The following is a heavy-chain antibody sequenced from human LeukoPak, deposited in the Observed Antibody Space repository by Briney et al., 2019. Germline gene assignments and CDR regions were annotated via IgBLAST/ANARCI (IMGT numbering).Heavy chain of an antibody. J-gene: IGHJ4*02. V-gene: IGHV4-39*01. Sequence: PSETLSLTCTVSGGSISSSSYYWGWIRQPPGKGLEWIGSIYYSGSTYYNPSLKSRVTIAVDTSKNQFSLKLSSVTAADTAVYYCASGFGSYYDSDYWGQGTLVTVSS. D-gene: IGHD3-3*01. CDR1: GGSISSSSYY. CDR2: IYYSGST. CDR3: ASGFGSYYDSDY.